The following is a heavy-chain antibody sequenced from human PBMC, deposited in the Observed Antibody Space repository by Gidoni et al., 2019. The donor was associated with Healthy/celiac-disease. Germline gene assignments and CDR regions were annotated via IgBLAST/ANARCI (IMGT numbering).Heavy chain of an antibody. CDR3: TTAWGIGYSSGWYDY. Sequence: EVQLVESGGGLVKPGGSLRPYCAASGFTFSNAWMSWVRQAPGKGLEWVGRIKSKTDGGTTDYAAPVKGRFTISRDDSKNTLYLQMNSLKTEDTAVYYCTTAWGIGYSSGWYDYWGQGTLVTVSS. CDR1: GFTFSNAW. CDR2: IKSKTDGGTT. J-gene: IGHJ4*02. D-gene: IGHD6-19*01. V-gene: IGHV3-15*01.